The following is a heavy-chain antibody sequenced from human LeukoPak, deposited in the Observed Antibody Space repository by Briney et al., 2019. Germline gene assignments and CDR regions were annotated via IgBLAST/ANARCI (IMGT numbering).Heavy chain of an antibody. CDR2: ISSSSSYI. CDR1: GFTFSSYS. CDR3: AKVPWAPIAAAGTGGY. V-gene: IGHV3-21*04. D-gene: IGHD6-13*01. J-gene: IGHJ4*02. Sequence: GGSLRLSCAASGFTFSSYSMNWVRQAPGKGLEWVSSISSSSSYIYYADSVKGRFTISRDNSKNTLYLQMNSLRAEDTAVYYCAKVPWAPIAAAGTGGYWGQGTLVTVSS.